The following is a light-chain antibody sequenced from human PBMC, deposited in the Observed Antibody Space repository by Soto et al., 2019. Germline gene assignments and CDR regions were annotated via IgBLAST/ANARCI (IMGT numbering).Light chain of an antibody. Sequence: SALTQPASVSGSPGQSITISCTGTTSDVGSYNLVPWYQQHPGKAPKLIIYEVSERPSGVSTRFSGSKSGNMASLTISGLQAEDEAEYYCCSYATPRQFGGGTKVTAL. CDR1: TSDVGSYNL. V-gene: IGLV2-23*02. CDR3: CSYATPRQ. J-gene: IGLJ2*01. CDR2: EVS.